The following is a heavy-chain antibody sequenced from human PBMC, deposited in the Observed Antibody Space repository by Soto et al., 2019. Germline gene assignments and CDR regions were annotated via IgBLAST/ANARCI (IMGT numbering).Heavy chain of an antibody. Sequence: QVQLQESGPGLVKPSQTLSLTCTVSGGSISSGGYYWSWIRQHPGKGLEWIGYIYYSGSTYYNPSHKKRVTISVDTSKNKYSLKLSSVTAADTAVYYCARDPSDRLLEDYYDSSGPTWGYGMDVWGQGTTVTVSS. CDR1: GGSISSGGYY. CDR3: ARDPSDRLLEDYYDSSGPTWGYGMDV. D-gene: IGHD3-22*01. V-gene: IGHV4-31*03. CDR2: IYYSGST. J-gene: IGHJ6*02.